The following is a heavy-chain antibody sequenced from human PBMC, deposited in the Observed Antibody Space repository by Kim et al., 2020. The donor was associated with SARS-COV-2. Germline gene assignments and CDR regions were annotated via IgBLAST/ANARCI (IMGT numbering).Heavy chain of an antibody. Sequence: SETLSLTCTVSGGSISSYYWSWIRQPPGKGLEWIGYIYYSGSTNYNPSLKSRVTISVDTSKNQFSLKLSSVTAADTAVYYCARALPITYYYDSSGYPYYFDYWGQGTLVTVSS. CDR1: GGSISSYY. CDR2: IYYSGST. J-gene: IGHJ4*02. V-gene: IGHV4-59*01. D-gene: IGHD3-22*01. CDR3: ARALPITYYYDSSGYPYYFDY.